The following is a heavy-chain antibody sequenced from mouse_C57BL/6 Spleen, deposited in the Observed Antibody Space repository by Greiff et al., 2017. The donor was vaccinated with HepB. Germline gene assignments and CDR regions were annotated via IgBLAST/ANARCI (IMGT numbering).Heavy chain of an antibody. J-gene: IGHJ4*01. CDR3: ARRKFYYYGSSDYAMDY. V-gene: IGHV1-18*01. CDR2: INPNNGGT. CDR1: GYTFTDYN. Sequence: EVQLQQSGPELVKPGASVKIPCKASGYTFTDYNMDWVKQSHGKSLEWIGDINPNNGGTIYNQKFKGKATLTVDKSSSTAYMELRSLTSEDTAVYYCARRKFYYYGSSDYAMDYWGQGTSVTVSS. D-gene: IGHD1-1*01.